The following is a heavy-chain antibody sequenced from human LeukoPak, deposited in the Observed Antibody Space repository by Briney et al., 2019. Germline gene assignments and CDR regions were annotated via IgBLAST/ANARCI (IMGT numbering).Heavy chain of an antibody. CDR2: IYTSGST. J-gene: IGHJ3*02. D-gene: IGHD6-19*01. Sequence: PSETLSLTCTVSGGSISSGSYYWSWIRQPAGKGLEWIGHIYTSGSTNYNPSLKSRVTISVDTPKNQFSLKLSSVTAADTAVYYCARERYSSGWYPLIAFDIWGQGTMVTVSS. V-gene: IGHV4-61*09. CDR3: ARERYSSGWYPLIAFDI. CDR1: GGSISSGSYY.